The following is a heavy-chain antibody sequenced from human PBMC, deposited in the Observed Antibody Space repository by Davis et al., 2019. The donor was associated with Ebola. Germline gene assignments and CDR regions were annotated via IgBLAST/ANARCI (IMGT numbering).Heavy chain of an antibody. D-gene: IGHD3-22*01. CDR1: GYTFTSYY. V-gene: IGHV1-46*01. CDR2: INPSDAST. J-gene: IGHJ5*02. CDR3: ARGWNYYDSGGYYSWFDP. Sequence: AASVKVSCKASGYTFTSYYMHWVRQAPGRGLEWMGIINPSDASTSYVQKFQGRVTMTRDTSTSTVYMELSSLRSEDTAVYYCARGWNYYDSGGYYSWFDPWGQGTLVTVSS.